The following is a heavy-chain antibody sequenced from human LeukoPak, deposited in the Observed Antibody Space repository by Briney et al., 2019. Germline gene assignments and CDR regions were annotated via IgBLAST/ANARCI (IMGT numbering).Heavy chain of an antibody. J-gene: IGHJ4*02. CDR1: GFTFSDYY. V-gene: IGHV3-11*04. CDR3: ARVPDNSNYGSFDY. D-gene: IGHD4-11*01. Sequence: GGPLRLSCAASGFTFSDYYMSWIRQAPGKGLEWASYISSSGSTIYYADSVKGRFTISRDNAKNSLYLQMNSLRAEDKAMYYCARVPDNSNYGSFDYWGQGTLVTVSS. CDR2: ISSSGSTI.